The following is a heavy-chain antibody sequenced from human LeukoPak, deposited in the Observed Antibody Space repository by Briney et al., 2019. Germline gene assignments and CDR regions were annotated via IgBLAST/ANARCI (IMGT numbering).Heavy chain of an antibody. CDR3: VRGSGGFRRHYYFYMHF. CDR1: GFTFSNYW. Sequence: AGSLLLSCAASGFTFSNYWTHWVRQAPGKGLVWVSRIDSAGSTTSYADSVKGRFIISRDYARNTLYLQMNSLRDEDTAVYYCVRGSGGFRRHYYFYMHFWGQGPTVPVSS. J-gene: IGHJ6*03. V-gene: IGHV3-74*01. D-gene: IGHD2-15*01. CDR2: IDSAGSTT.